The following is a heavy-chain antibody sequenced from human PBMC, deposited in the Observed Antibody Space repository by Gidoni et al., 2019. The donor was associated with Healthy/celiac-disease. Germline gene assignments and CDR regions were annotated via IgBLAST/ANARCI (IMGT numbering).Heavy chain of an antibody. V-gene: IGHV3-15*01. D-gene: IGHD6-19*01. Sequence: EVQLVESGGGLVKPGGSLRLSCAASGFTFSNAWMRWVRQAPGKGLEWVGRIKSKTDGGTTDYAAPVKGRFTIARDDSKNTLYLQMNSLKTEDTAVYYCTTVVGWYEDYYYGMDVWGQGTTVTVSS. J-gene: IGHJ6*02. CDR2: IKSKTDGGTT. CDR1: GFTFSNAW. CDR3: TTVVGWYEDYYYGMDV.